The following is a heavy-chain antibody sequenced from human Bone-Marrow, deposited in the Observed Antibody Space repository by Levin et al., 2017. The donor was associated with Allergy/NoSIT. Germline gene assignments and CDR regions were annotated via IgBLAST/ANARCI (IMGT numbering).Heavy chain of an antibody. CDR1: GFPLSDHN. CDR3: ARVRGYDFTGHYYFDL. CDR2: IRNKPSGYTT. D-gene: IGHD3/OR15-3a*01. J-gene: IGHJ2*01. V-gene: IGHV3-72*01. Sequence: QSGGSLRLSCAASGFPLSDHNMDWVRQTPGKGLEWVGRIRNKPSGYTTAYAASVEGRFILSRDDSKDSMYLQMKSLKTEDTAVYYCARVRGYDFTGHYYFDLWGRGTLVTVSS.